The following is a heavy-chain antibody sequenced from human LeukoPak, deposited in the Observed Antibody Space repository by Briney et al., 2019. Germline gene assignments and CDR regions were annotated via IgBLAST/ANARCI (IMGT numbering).Heavy chain of an antibody. V-gene: IGHV4-59*01. CDR1: GGSISSSY. CDR3: ARGPTVVTYDAFDI. Sequence: SETLSLTCSVSGGSISSSYWSWIRQPPGKGLEWIAYIYYTGNTNYNPSLKSRVTISVDTSKNQFSLKLSSVTAADTAVYYCARGPTVVTYDAFDIWGQGTMVTVSS. J-gene: IGHJ3*02. D-gene: IGHD4-23*01. CDR2: IYYTGNT.